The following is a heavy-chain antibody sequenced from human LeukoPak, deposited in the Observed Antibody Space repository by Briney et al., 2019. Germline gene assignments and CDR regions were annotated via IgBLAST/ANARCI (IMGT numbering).Heavy chain of an antibody. CDR3: ARAGSRTMVRGVIILSYYYYMDV. CDR1: GDTFTGYY. J-gene: IGHJ6*03. D-gene: IGHD3-10*01. V-gene: IGHV1-2*02. CDR2: INPNSGGT. Sequence: GASVKVSCKASGDTFTGYYMHWVRQAPGQGLEWMGWINPNSGGTNYAQKFQGRVTMTRDTSISTAYMELSRLRSDDTAVYYCARAGSRTMVRGVIILSYYYYMDVWGKGTTVTISS.